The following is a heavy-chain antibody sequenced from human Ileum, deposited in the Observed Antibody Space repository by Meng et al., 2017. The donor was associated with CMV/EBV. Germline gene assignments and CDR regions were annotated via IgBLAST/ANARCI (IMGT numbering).Heavy chain of an antibody. V-gene: IGHV4-61*02. Sequence: QGQVRGSGPGLGKPLQTLSLTCTVSGGPISSGSYYWSWIRQPAGKGLEWIGRIYTSGSTNYNPSLKSRVTISVDTSKNQFSLKLSSVTAADTAVYYCARDSYSSSWAMDYWGQGTLVTVSS. CDR1: GGPISSGSYY. D-gene: IGHD6-13*01. CDR3: ARDSYSSSWAMDY. J-gene: IGHJ4*02. CDR2: IYTSGST.